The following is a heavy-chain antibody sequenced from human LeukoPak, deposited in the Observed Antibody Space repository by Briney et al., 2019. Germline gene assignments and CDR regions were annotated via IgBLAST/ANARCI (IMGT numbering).Heavy chain of an antibody. CDR2: IYYSGST. D-gene: IGHD3-22*01. V-gene: IGHV4-39*07. CDR3: AREDYYDSSGYPYYYYYYMDV. Sequence: SETLSLTCTVSGGSVSSGSYYWGWIRQPPGKGLEWIGNIYYSGSTYYNPSLKSRVTISVETSKNQFSLKLSSVTAADTAVYYCAREDYYDSSGYPYYYYYYMDVWGKGTTVTISS. CDR1: GGSVSSGSYY. J-gene: IGHJ6*03.